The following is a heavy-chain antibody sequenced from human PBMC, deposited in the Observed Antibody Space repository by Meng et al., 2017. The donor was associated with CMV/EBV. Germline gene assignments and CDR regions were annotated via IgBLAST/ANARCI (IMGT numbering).Heavy chain of an antibody. J-gene: IGHJ4*02. D-gene: IGHD3-9*01. V-gene: IGHV3-48*04. CDR3: ARGPPYYDILTGYYPFGC. Sequence: GGSLRLSCAASGFTFSSYSMNWVRQAPGKGLEWVSYISSSSSTIYYADSVKGRFTISRDNAKNSLYLQMNSLRAEDTAVYYCARGPPYYDILTGYYPFGCWGQGTLVTVSS. CDR1: GFTFSSYS. CDR2: ISSSSSTI.